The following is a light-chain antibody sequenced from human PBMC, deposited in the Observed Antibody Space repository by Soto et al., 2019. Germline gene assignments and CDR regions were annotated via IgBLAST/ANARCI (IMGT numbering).Light chain of an antibody. V-gene: IGLV2-23*02. CDR3: CSYAGSRPYV. J-gene: IGLJ1*01. Sequence: QSALTQPASVSGSPGQSITISCTGTSSDVGSYNLVSWYQQHPDKAPKLMIYEVSKRPSGVSNRFSGSKSGNTASLTISGLQAEDEADYYCCSYAGSRPYVFGTGTKLTVL. CDR2: EVS. CDR1: SSDVGSYNL.